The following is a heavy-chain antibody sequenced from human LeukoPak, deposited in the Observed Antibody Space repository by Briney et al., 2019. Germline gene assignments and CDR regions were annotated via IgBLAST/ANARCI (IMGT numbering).Heavy chain of an antibody. D-gene: IGHD2/OR15-2a*01. CDR3: ATFYSRLTDY. V-gene: IGHV3-7*05. CDR1: GFTFNSYW. Sequence: PGGSLRLSCAASGFTFNSYWMSWVRQAPGKGLEWVAKINLDGSEKYYVDSVKGRFTISRDNAKNSLYLQMNSLRAEDTAVYYCATFYSRLTDYWGQGTLVTVSS. J-gene: IGHJ4*02. CDR2: INLDGSEK.